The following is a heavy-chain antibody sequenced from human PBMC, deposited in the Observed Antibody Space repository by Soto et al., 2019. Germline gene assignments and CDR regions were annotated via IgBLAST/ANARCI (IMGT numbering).Heavy chain of an antibody. CDR3: ARQWYYYDSSGYYENWFDP. J-gene: IGHJ5*02. CDR1: GYRFTNYW. Sequence: GESLKISCKGSGYRFTNYWIGWVRQMPGKGLEWMGIIYPGDSDTRYSPSFQGQVTISADKSINTAYLQWSSLKASDTAMYYCARQWYYYDSSGYYENWFDPWGQGTLVTVSS. CDR2: IYPGDSDT. V-gene: IGHV5-51*01. D-gene: IGHD3-22*01.